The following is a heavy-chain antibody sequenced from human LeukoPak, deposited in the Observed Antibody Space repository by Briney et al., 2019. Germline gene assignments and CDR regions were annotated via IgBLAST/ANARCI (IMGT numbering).Heavy chain of an antibody. Sequence: SETLSLTCTVTGSSISSYYWSLIRQPPGKGLEWIGYIYYSGSTNYNPSLKSRVTISVDTSKNQFSLKLSSVTAADTAVYYCARHTYYYDSSGYTRAFDIWGQGTMVTVSS. J-gene: IGHJ3*02. D-gene: IGHD3-22*01. CDR3: ARHTYYYDSSGYTRAFDI. CDR2: IYYSGST. CDR1: GSSISSYY. V-gene: IGHV4-59*08.